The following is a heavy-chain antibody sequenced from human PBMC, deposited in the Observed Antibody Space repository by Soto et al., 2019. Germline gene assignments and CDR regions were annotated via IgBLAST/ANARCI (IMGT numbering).Heavy chain of an antibody. CDR1: GFTFSSYA. CDR3: AKGYYDSSGYYQGDDAFDI. V-gene: IGHV3-23*01. Sequence: QPGGSLGLSCAASGFTFSSYAMSWVRQAPGKGLEWVSAISGSGGSTYYADSVKGRFTISRDNSKNTLYLQMNSLRAEDTAVYYCAKGYYDSSGYYQGDDAFDIWGQGTMVTVSS. CDR2: ISGSGGST. D-gene: IGHD3-22*01. J-gene: IGHJ3*02.